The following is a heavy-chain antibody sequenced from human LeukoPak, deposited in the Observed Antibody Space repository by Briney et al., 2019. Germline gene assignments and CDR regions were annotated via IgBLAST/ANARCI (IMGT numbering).Heavy chain of an antibody. D-gene: IGHD3-3*01. CDR3: ARVPHDFWSGYPGQTPHFDY. CDR2: ISSSSSCI. CDR1: GFTFSSYS. J-gene: IGHJ4*02. V-gene: IGHV3-21*01. Sequence: GGSLRLSCAASGFTFSSYSMNWVRQAPGKGLEWVSSISSSSSCIYYADSVKGRFTISRDSAKNSLYLQMNSLRAEDTAVYYCARVPHDFWSGYPGQTPHFDYWGQGTLVTVSS.